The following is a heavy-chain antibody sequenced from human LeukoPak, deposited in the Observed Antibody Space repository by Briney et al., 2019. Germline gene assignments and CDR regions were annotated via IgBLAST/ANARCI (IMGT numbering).Heavy chain of an antibody. D-gene: IGHD2-21*02. CDR3: ARHEGQLCGGDCYDAFDI. J-gene: IGHJ3*02. V-gene: IGHV4-59*08. Sequence: SETLSLTCTVSGGSISSYYWSWIRQPAGKGLEWIGYIYYSGSTNYNPSLKSRVAISVDTSKNQFSLKLSSVTAADTAVYYCARHEGQLCGGDCYDAFDIWGQGTMVTVSS. CDR1: GGSISSYY. CDR2: IYYSGST.